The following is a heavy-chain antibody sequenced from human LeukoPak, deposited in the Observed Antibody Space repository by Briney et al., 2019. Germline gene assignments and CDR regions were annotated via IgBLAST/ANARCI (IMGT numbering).Heavy chain of an antibody. CDR1: GGSISSYY. J-gene: IGHJ3*02. V-gene: IGHV4-59*01. CDR3: ARGGQLGPYDASYI. Sequence: PSETLSLACTVSGGSISSYYWSWIRQPPGKGLEWIGYIYYSGSTNYNPSLKSRVAISVDTSKNQFSLKLSSVTAADTAVYYCARGGQLGPYDASYIWGQGTLVTVSS. D-gene: IGHD6-6*01. CDR2: IYYSGST.